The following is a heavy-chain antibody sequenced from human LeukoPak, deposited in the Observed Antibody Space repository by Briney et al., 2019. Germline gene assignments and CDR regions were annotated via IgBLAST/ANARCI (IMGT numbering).Heavy chain of an antibody. V-gene: IGHV3-48*03. J-gene: IGHJ4*02. CDR3: SSSTAIGY. CDR2: ISSSGRTI. Sequence: GGSLRLSCAASGFTFSNYEMNWVRQAPGKGLEWVPYISSSGRTIYYADSVKGRFTISRDNAKNSLYLQMSSLRTEDTAVYYCSSSTAIGYWGQGTLVTVSS. CDR1: GFTFSNYE.